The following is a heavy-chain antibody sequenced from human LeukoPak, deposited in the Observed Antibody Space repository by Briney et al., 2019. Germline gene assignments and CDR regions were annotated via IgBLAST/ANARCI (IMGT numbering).Heavy chain of an antibody. CDR2: ISGDGGST. V-gene: IGHV3-43*02. Sequence: PGGSLRLSCAASGFTFDDYAMHWVRQAPGKGLEWVSLISGDGGSTYYADSVKGRFTISRDNSKNSLYLQMNSLRTEDTALYYCAKVWLRFWGNAFDIWGQGTMVTVSS. CDR3: AKVWLRFWGNAFDI. J-gene: IGHJ3*02. CDR1: GFTFDDYA. D-gene: IGHD5-12*01.